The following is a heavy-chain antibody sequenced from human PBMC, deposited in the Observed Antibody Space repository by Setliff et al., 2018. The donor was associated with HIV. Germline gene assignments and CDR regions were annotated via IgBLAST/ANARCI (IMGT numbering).Heavy chain of an antibody. CDR1: GFMFGVDW. V-gene: IGHV3-23*01. CDR3: AKGRSGYYNFDS. D-gene: IGHD3-22*01. CDR2: ISGSGGST. Sequence: PGGSLRLSCAASGFMFGVDWMSWVRQTPGKGLEWVSAISGSGGSTYYADSVKGRFTISRDNSKNTLYLQMNSLRVEDTAVYYCAKGRSGYYNFDSWGQGTLVTVSS. J-gene: IGHJ4*02.